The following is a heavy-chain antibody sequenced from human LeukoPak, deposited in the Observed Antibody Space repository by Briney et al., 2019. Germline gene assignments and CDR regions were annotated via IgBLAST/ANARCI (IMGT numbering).Heavy chain of an antibody. CDR1: GFTFSNAW. CDR2: ISGSGGST. Sequence: PGGSLRLSCAASGFTFSNAWMSWVRQAPGKGLEWVSAISGSGGSTYYADSVKGRFTISRDNSKNTLYLQMNSLRAEDTAVYYCVKDRRSSRPTTSADYWGQGTLVTVSS. V-gene: IGHV3-23*01. CDR3: VKDRRSSRPTTSADY. D-gene: IGHD6-13*01. J-gene: IGHJ4*02.